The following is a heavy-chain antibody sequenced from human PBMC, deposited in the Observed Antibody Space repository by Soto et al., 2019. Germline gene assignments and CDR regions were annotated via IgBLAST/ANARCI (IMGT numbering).Heavy chain of an antibody. CDR3: ARGPKPGLTGYSYFDY. D-gene: IGHD3-9*01. Sequence: SETLSLTCTVSGGSISSGGYYWSWIRQHPGKGLEWIGYIYYSGSTYYNPSLKSRVTISVDTSKNQFSLKLSSVTAADTAVYYCARGPKPGLTGYSYFDYWGQGTLVTVSS. J-gene: IGHJ4*02. V-gene: IGHV4-31*03. CDR1: GGSISSGGYY. CDR2: IYYSGST.